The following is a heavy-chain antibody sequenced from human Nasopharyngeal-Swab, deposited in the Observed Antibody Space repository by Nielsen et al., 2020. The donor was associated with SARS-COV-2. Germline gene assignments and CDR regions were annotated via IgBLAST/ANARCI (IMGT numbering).Heavy chain of an antibody. CDR2: IWYDGSNK. J-gene: IGHJ4*02. Sequence: GESLKISCAASGLTFSSYGMHWVRQAPGKGLEWVAVIWYDGSNKYYADSVKGRFTISRDNSKNTLYLQMNSLRAEDTAVYYCAREVGDYATYFDYWGQGTLVTVSS. V-gene: IGHV3-33*01. CDR3: AREVGDYATYFDY. CDR1: GLTFSSYG. D-gene: IGHD4-17*01.